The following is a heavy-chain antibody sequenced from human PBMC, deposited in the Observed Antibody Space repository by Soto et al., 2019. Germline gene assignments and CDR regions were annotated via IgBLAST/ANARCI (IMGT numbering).Heavy chain of an antibody. Sequence: PGGSLRLSCAASGFAFSDYDMSWVRQAPGKGLEWVSAISDNGGSTYYADSVKGRFTISRDNSKNTLYLQMNNLRAEDTAVYYCAREYYDILTGYFPFDYWGQGTLVTVSS. CDR1: GFAFSDYD. CDR2: ISDNGGST. D-gene: IGHD3-9*01. V-gene: IGHV3-23*01. CDR3: AREYYDILTGYFPFDY. J-gene: IGHJ4*02.